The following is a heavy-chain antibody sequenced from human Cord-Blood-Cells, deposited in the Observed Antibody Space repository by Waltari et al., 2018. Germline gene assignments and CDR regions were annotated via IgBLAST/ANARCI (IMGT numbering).Heavy chain of an antibody. Sequence: QVQLVQSGAEVKKPGASVKVSCKASGYTFTSYAMHWVRQAPGQRLEWMGWSNAGNVNTKYSHEFQGRVTITRDTSAITSYMELGSLRSEDTAVYYCARDRGVFDYWGQGTLVTVSS. V-gene: IGHV1-3*01. J-gene: IGHJ4*02. CDR1: GYTFTSYA. CDR3: ARDRGVFDY. CDR2: SNAGNVNT. D-gene: IGHD6-13*01.